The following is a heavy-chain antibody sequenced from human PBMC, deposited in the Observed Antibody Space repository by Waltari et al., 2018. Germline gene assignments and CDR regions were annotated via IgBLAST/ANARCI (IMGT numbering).Heavy chain of an antibody. CDR1: GFTVSSNY. V-gene: IGHV3-53*02. CDR2: IYSGGST. J-gene: IGHJ4*02. Sequence: EVQLVETGGGLIQPGGSLRLSCAAFGFTVSSNYISGARQAPGKGLEWVSVIYSGGSTYYADSVKGRFTISRDNSKNTLYLQMNSLRAEDTAVYYCARARSWYSDFDYWGQGTLVTVSS. D-gene: IGHD6-13*01. CDR3: ARARSWYSDFDY.